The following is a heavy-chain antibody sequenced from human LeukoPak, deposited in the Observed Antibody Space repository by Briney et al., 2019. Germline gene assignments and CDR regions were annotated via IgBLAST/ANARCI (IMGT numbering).Heavy chain of an antibody. Sequence: PGGSLRLSCAVSGFTFSSYAMSWVRQAPGKGLEWVSVISGSGGSTYYADSVKGRFTISRDNSKNTLYLEMNSLRVEDTAVYYCANIPNSFGPDYWGQGSLVTVSS. V-gene: IGHV3-23*01. CDR3: ANIPNSFGPDY. J-gene: IGHJ4*02. CDR1: GFTFSSYA. CDR2: ISGSGGST. D-gene: IGHD3-16*01.